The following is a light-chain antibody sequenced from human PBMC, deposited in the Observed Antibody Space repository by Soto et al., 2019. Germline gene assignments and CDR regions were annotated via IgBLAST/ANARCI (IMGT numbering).Light chain of an antibody. CDR3: QTWGTGMGV. Sequence: QSVLTQSPSASASLGASVKLTCTLSSGHSSYAIAWHQQQPEKGPRYLMKLNSDGSHSKGDGIPDRFSGFSSGAERYLTISSLQSEDEADYYCQTWGTGMGVFGTGTKVTVL. J-gene: IGLJ1*01. CDR2: LNSDGSH. CDR1: SGHSSYA. V-gene: IGLV4-69*01.